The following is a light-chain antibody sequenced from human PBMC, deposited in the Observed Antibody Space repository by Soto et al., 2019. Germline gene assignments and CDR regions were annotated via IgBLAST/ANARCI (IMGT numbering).Light chain of an antibody. CDR2: GAS. V-gene: IGKV3-20*01. Sequence: EVVLTQSPGTLSLSPGGRATLSCRASQSVSSSYLAWYQQKPGQAPRLLIYGASSRATGIQGRFSGSGSGTDFSLTISRLETEDFAVYYCQQSGSSSGWTFGDGTKVEIK. CDR1: QSVSSSY. J-gene: IGKJ1*01. CDR3: QQSGSSSGWT.